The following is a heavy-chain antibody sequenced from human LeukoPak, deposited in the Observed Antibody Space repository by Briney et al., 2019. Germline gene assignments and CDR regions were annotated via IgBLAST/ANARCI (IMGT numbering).Heavy chain of an antibody. CDR3: ARSWGYYYGSGSYPQFDY. CDR2: ISAYNGNT. D-gene: IGHD3-10*01. J-gene: IGHJ4*02. CDR1: RYTFTSYG. Sequence: ASVKVSFKASRYTFTSYGISWVRQAPGQGLEWMAWISAYNGNTNYAQKLQGRVTMTTDTSTSTAYMELRSLRSDDTAVYYCARSWGYYYGSGSYPQFDYWGQGTLVTVSS. V-gene: IGHV1-18*01.